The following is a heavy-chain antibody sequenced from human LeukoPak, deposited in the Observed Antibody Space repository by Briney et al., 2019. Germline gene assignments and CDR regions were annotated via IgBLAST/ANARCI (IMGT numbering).Heavy chain of an antibody. V-gene: IGHV4-34*01. CDR3: ARGPTYNWNDPRQTRYYYYGMDV. D-gene: IGHD1-20*01. J-gene: IGHJ6*02. Sequence: SETLSLTCAVYGGSFSGYYWSWIRQPPGKGLEWIGEINHSGSTNYNPSLKSRVTISVDTSKNQFSLKLSSVTAADTAVYYCARGPTYNWNDPRQTRYYYYGMDVWGQGTTVTVSS. CDR2: INHSGST. CDR1: GGSFSGYY.